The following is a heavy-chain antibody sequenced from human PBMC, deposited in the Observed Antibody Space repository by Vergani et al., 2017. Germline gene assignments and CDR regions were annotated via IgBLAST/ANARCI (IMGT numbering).Heavy chain of an antibody. CDR1: GYTFTGYY. Sequence: QVQLVQSGAEVKKPWASVKVSCKASGYTFTGYYMHWVRQAPGQGLEWMGWINPNSGGTNYAQKFQGRVTMTRDTSISTAYMELSRLRSDDTAVYYCARVRGSTVVTTGVSDYFDYWGQGTLVTVSS. V-gene: IGHV1-2*02. D-gene: IGHD4-23*01. CDR3: ARVRGSTVVTTGVSDYFDY. J-gene: IGHJ4*02. CDR2: INPNSGGT.